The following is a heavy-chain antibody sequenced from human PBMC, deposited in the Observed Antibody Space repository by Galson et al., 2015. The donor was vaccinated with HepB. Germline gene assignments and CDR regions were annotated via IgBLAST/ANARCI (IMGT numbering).Heavy chain of an antibody. D-gene: IGHD6-19*01. V-gene: IGHV1-69*13. CDR2: IIPIFGTA. CDR1: GGTFSSYA. CDR3: ARPQRGDLAVAGTNHAFDI. J-gene: IGHJ3*02. Sequence: SVKVSCKASGGTFSSYAISWVRQAPGQGLEWMGGIIPIFGTANYAQKFQGRVTITADESTSTAYMELSSLRSEDTAVYYCARPQRGDLAVAGTNHAFDIWGQGTMVTVSS.